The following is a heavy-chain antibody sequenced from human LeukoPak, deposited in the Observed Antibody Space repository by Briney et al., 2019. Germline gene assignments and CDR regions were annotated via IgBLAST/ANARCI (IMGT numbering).Heavy chain of an antibody. J-gene: IGHJ6*03. CDR1: GFTFSSYE. CDR2: ISASGTIT. V-gene: IGHV3-48*03. D-gene: IGHD4-11*01. CDR3: ARGVPKTSYYYYYMDV. Sequence: GGSLRLSCAASGFTFSSYEMNWVRQAPGKGLEWISYISASGTITHYADSVEGRFTISRDNAKNSLYLQMNSLRAEDTAVYYCARGVPKTSYYYYYMDVWGKGTTVTVSS.